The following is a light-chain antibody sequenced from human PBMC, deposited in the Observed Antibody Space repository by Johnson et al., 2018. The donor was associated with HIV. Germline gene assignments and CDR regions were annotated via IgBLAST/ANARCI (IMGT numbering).Light chain of an antibody. V-gene: IGLV1-51*01. Sequence: QSVLTQPPSVSAAPGQKVTIFCSGSNSNIGNNYVSWYQQLPGTAPKLLIYDNNKRPSGIPDRFSGSKSGTSATLGITGLQTGDEADYYCGTWDSSLSAEVFGTGTKVTVL. CDR3: GTWDSSLSAEV. CDR1: NSNIGNNY. J-gene: IGLJ1*01. CDR2: DNN.